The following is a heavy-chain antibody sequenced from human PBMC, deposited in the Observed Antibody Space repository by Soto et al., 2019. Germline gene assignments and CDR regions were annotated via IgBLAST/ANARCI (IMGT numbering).Heavy chain of an antibody. V-gene: IGHV1-3*01. CDR1: GYTFTSYA. D-gene: IGHD3-3*01. Sequence: ASVKVSCKASGYTFTSYAMHWVRQAPGQRLEWMGWINAGNGNTKYSQKFQGRVTITRDTSASTAYMELSSLRSEDTAVYYCARASLRFLEWLNSGWFDPWGQGTLVTVSS. CDR3: ARASLRFLEWLNSGWFDP. CDR2: INAGNGNT. J-gene: IGHJ5*02.